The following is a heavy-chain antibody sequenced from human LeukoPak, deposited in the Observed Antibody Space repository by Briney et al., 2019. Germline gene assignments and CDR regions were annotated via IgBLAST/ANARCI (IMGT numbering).Heavy chain of an antibody. Sequence: GRSLRLSCSASGFTFSLYAMNWVRQAPGKGLEWVAFISNDGRNDHYADPVKGRFTISRDNAKNTVYMQMNSLRAEDTAVYYCAKYSSSSNYYYGMDVWGQGTTVTVS. D-gene: IGHD6-13*01. V-gene: IGHV3-30*18. CDR1: GFTFSLYA. J-gene: IGHJ6*02. CDR3: AKYSSSSNYYYGMDV. CDR2: ISNDGRND.